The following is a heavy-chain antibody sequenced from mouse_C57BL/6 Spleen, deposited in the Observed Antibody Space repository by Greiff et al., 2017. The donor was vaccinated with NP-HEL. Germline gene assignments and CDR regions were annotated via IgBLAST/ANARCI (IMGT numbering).Heavy chain of an antibody. CDR2: INPNYGTT. Sequence: VQLQQSGAELMKPGASVKLSCKATGYTFTGYWIEWVKQRPGHGLEWIGVINPNYGTTSYNQKFKGKATLTVDQSSSTAYMQLNSLTSEDSAVYYCARDRREAMDYWGQGTSVTVSS. J-gene: IGHJ4*01. CDR3: ARDRREAMDY. V-gene: IGHV1-39*01. CDR1: GYTFTGYW.